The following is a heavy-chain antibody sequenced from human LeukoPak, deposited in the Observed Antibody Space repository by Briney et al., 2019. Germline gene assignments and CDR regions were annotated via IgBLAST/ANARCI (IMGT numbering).Heavy chain of an antibody. D-gene: IGHD6-13*01. Sequence: GGSLRLSCAASGFTFSSYWMSWVRQAPGKGLEWVANIKQDGSEKYYVDSVKGRFTISRDNAKNSLYLQMNSLRAEDTAVYYCARVGSLRYSSSWYYFDYWGQGTLVTVSS. CDR1: GFTFSSYW. J-gene: IGHJ4*02. CDR2: IKQDGSEK. V-gene: IGHV3-7*01. CDR3: ARVGSLRYSSSWYYFDY.